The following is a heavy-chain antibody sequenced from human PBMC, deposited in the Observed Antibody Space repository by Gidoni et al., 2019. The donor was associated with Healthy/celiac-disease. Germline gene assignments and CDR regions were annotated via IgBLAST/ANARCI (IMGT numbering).Heavy chain of an antibody. V-gene: IGHV3-66*02. CDR3: AREDCSGGSCYVAGFDI. D-gene: IGHD2-15*01. CDR2: IYSGGST. J-gene: IGHJ3*02. Sequence: EVQLVESGGGLVQPGGSLRLSCAASGFTVSSNYMSWVRPAPGQGLEWVSGIYSGGSTYYADYVKGRFTISRDNSKNTLYLKMNSLRAEDTAVYYCAREDCSGGSCYVAGFDIWGQGTMVTVSS. CDR1: GFTVSSNY.